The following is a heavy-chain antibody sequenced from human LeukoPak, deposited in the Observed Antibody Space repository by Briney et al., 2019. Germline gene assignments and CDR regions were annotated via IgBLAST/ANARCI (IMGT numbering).Heavy chain of an antibody. CDR3: AREYCSSTSCYSFLDY. Sequence: PGGSLRLPCAASGFTFSDYYMSWIRQAPGKGLEWVSYISSSGSTIYYADSVKGRFTISRDNAKNSLYLQMNSLRAEDTAVYYCAREYCSSTSCYSFLDYWGQGTLVTVSS. CDR1: GFTFSDYY. CDR2: ISSSGSTI. J-gene: IGHJ4*02. D-gene: IGHD2-2*01. V-gene: IGHV3-11*01.